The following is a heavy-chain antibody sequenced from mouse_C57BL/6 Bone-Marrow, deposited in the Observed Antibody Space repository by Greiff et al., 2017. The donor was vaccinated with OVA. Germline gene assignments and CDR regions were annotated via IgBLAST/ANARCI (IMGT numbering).Heavy chain of an antibody. CDR1: GYNFTSYG. CDR3: ARGAY. CDR2: IYPRSGNT. J-gene: IGHJ3*01. V-gene: IGHV1-81*01. Sequence: VQLQQSGAELARPGASVKLSCKASGYNFTSYGISWVKQRTGQGLEWIGEIYPRSGNTYYNEKFKGKATLTADKSSSTAYIELRSLTSGDSAVYFCARGAYWGQGTLVTVSA.